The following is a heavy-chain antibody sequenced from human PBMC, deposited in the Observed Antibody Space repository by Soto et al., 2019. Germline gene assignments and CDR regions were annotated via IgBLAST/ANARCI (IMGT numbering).Heavy chain of an antibody. CDR2: IYHSGSA. V-gene: IGHV4-61*01. J-gene: IGHJ4*02. CDR3: ATVSLQLTTMDY. Sequence: SETLSLTCIVSGGSVSSGSYYWNWFRQPPGKGLEWIASIYHSGSADCNPSLKSRVTISVDTSKNQFSLKLGSVTAADTAVYYCATVSLQLTTMDYWGQGALVTVS. CDR1: GGSVSSGSYY. D-gene: IGHD4-4*01.